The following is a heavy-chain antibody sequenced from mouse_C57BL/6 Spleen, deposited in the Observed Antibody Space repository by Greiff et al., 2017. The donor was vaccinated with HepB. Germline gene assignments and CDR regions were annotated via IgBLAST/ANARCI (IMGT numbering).Heavy chain of an antibody. V-gene: IGHV3-6*01. CDR3: AIEENYDWFAY. J-gene: IGHJ3*01. CDR1: GYSITSGYY. Sequence: EVQLQESGPGLVKPSQSLSLTCSVTGYSITSGYYWNWIRQFPGNKLEWMGYISYDGSNNYNPSLKNRISITRDTSKNQFFLKLNSVTTEDTATYYCAIEENYDWFAYWGQGTLVTVSA. CDR2: ISYDGSN. D-gene: IGHD2-4*01.